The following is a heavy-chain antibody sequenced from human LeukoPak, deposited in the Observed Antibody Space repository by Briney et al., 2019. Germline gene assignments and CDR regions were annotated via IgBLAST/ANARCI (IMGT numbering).Heavy chain of an antibody. V-gene: IGHV1-2*02. CDR1: GYTLTELS. D-gene: IGHD3-3*01. J-gene: IGHJ4*02. CDR2: INPNSGGT. Sequence: ASVKVSCKVSGYTLTELSMHWVRQAPGQGLEWMGWINPNSGGTSYAQNFQGRVTISVDTSKNQFSLKLSSVTAADTAVYYCARGYDFWSGYPDYWGQGTLVTVSS. CDR3: ARGYDFWSGYPDY.